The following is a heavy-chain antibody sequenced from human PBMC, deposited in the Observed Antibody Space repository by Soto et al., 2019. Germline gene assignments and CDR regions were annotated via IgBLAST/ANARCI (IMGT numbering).Heavy chain of an antibody. Sequence: QVQLVQSGAEVKKPGSSVKVSCKASGGTFSSYAISWVRQAPGQGLEWMGGIIPIFGTANYAQKFQGRVTITADEATRTADMEVSSRRSEDTTVYYCAGGAFARIIYYYYGMDVWGQGTTVTVSS. CDR3: AGGAFARIIYYYYGMDV. V-gene: IGHV1-69*01. CDR1: GGTFSSYA. J-gene: IGHJ6*02. CDR2: IIPIFGTA.